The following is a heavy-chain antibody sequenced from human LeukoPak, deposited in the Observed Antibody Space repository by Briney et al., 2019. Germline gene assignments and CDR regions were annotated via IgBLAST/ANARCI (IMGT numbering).Heavy chain of an antibody. D-gene: IGHD3-22*01. J-gene: IGHJ4*02. CDR2: IKQDGREK. CDR3: ARESYYDSSGIDY. V-gene: IGHV3-7*01. Sequence: PGGSLRLSCSASGFTFSSYWMSWVRQAPGKGLEWLANIKQDGREKYYVDSVKGRFTISRDNAKNSLYLQMNSLRAEDTAVYYCARESYYDSSGIDYWGQGTLVTVSS. CDR1: GFTFSSYW.